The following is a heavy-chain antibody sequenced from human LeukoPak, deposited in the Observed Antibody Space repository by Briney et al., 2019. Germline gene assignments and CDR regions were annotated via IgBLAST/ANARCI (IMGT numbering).Heavy chain of an antibody. V-gene: IGHV4-61*02. CDR1: GGSISSGSYY. D-gene: IGHD3-3*01. CDR2: IYTSGST. J-gene: IGHJ4*02. CDR3: ARESSLLRSTDY. Sequence: SETLSLTCTVSGGSISSGSYYWSWTRQPAGKGLEWIGRIYTSGSTNYNPSLKSRVIISVDTSKNQFSLKLSSVTAADTAVYYCARESSLLRSTDYWGQGTLVTVSS.